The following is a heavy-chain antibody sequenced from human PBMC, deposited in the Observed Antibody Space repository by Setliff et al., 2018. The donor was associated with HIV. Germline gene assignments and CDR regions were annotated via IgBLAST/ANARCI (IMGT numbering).Heavy chain of an antibody. D-gene: IGHD1-26*01. CDR1: GGSFSSYS. CDR2: IIPILGTV. J-gene: IGHJ4*01. V-gene: IGHV1-69*13. CDR3: ARARNKWGTFDY. Sequence: SVKVSCKASGGSFSSYSISWVRQAPGQGLEWMGGIIPILGTVNYAQRFQGRVTISADGSTSSAYMELNSLRSEDTAVYYCARARNKWGTFDYWGQGTRVTVSS.